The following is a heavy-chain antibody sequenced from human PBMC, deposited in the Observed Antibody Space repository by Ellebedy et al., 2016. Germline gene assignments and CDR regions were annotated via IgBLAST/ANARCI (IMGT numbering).Heavy chain of an antibody. J-gene: IGHJ3*02. CDR2: ISYDGSNK. CDR3: ARGRIITMIVVVARSAAFDS. CDR1: GFTFSSYA. V-gene: IGHV3-30-3*01. Sequence: GGSLRLXXAASGFTFSSYAMHWVRQAPGKGLEWVAVISYDGSNKYYADSVKGRFTISRDNSKNTLYLQMNSLRAEDTAVYYCARGRIITMIVVVARSAAFDSWGQGTMVTVSS. D-gene: IGHD3-22*01.